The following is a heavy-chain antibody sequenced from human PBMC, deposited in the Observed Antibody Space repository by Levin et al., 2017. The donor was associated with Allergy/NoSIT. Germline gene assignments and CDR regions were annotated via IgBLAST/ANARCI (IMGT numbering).Heavy chain of an antibody. J-gene: IGHJ6*02. Sequence: SCAASGFTFDDYAMHWVRQAPGKGLEWVSGISWNSGSIGYADSVKGRFTISRDNAKNSLYLQMNSLRAEDTALYYCAKDISRFLNYYGMDVWGQGTTVTVSS. V-gene: IGHV3-9*01. D-gene: IGHD3-3*01. CDR3: AKDISRFLNYYGMDV. CDR2: ISWNSGSI. CDR1: GFTFDDYA.